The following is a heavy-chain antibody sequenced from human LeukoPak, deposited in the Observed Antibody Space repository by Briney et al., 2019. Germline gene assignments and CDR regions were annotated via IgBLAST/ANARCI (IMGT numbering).Heavy chain of an antibody. D-gene: IGHD3-3*01. V-gene: IGHV3-48*02. Sequence: GGSLRLSCEASGFTFNIFSMNWVRQAPGKGLEWLSYIGGNTGIIWYADSVKGRFTISRDNAKNSLYLQMDSLRDEDTAVYYCARDKEWDYDFWVDYWGQGTLVTVSS. CDR3: ARDKEWDYDFWVDY. CDR1: GFTFNIFS. CDR2: IGGNTGII. J-gene: IGHJ4*02.